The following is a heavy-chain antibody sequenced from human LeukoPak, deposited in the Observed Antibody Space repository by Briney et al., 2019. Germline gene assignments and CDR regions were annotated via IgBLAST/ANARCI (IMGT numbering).Heavy chain of an antibody. Sequence: SGTLSLTCDVSGGSISSGDYYWSWIRQPPGKGLEWIGYIYYSGRTYYNPSLKSRVTISVDTSKNQFSLKLSSVTAADTAVYYCARATDVYSFDYWGQGTLVTVSS. J-gene: IGHJ4*02. CDR3: ARATDVYSFDY. V-gene: IGHV4-30-4*01. CDR2: IYYSGRT. CDR1: GGSISSGDYY.